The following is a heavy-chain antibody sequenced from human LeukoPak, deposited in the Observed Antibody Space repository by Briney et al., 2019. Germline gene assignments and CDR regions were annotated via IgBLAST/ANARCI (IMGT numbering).Heavy chain of an antibody. Sequence: SQTLSLTCTVSGGSISSGDYYWSWIRQPPGKGLEWIGYIYYSGSTYYNPSLKSRVTISVDTSKNQFSLKLSSVTAADTAVYYCASVPTPSWGYYYGMDVWGQGTTVTVSS. CDR2: IYYSGST. CDR3: ASVPTPSWGYYYGMDV. V-gene: IGHV4-30-4*01. J-gene: IGHJ6*02. D-gene: IGHD7-27*01. CDR1: GGSISSGDYY.